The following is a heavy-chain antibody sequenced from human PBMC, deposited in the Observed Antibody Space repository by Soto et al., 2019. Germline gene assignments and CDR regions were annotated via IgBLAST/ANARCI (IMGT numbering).Heavy chain of an antibody. J-gene: IGHJ3*02. V-gene: IGHV1-46*01. Sequence: GASVKVSCTASGYTFTSYYMHWVRQAPGQGLEWMGIINPSGGSTSYAQKFQGRVTMTRDTSTSTVYMELSSLRSEDTAVYYCARVRGYCSGGSCRWDDAFDIWGQGTMVTVSS. CDR3: ARVRGYCSGGSCRWDDAFDI. CDR1: GYTFTSYY. D-gene: IGHD2-15*01. CDR2: INPSGGST.